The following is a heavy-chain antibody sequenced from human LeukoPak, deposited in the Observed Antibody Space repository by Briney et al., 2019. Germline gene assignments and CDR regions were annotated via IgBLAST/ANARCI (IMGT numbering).Heavy chain of an antibody. CDR3: ARLGLGDEACWFDP. J-gene: IGHJ5*02. CDR2: IYSTGRT. Sequence: SETLTLTCSVSGGSISSYYWTWIRQPPGKGLEWIGHIYSTGRTTYNPSLKSRVTISVDTSKNQFSLKLNSVTAADTAVYYCARLGLGDEACWFDPWGQGTLVTVSS. D-gene: IGHD3-10*01. CDR1: GGSISSYY. V-gene: IGHV4-59*01.